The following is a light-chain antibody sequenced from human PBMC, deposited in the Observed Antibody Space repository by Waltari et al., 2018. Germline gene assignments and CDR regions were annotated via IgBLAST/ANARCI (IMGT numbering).Light chain of an antibody. CDR1: SSHIGAGYE. V-gene: IGLV1-40*01. Sequence: QSVLTQPPSVSGAPGQRVTIPCTGSSSHIGAGYEVHRYQQLPGTAPKLLIYGNSNRPSGVPDRFSGSKSGTSASLAITGLQAEDEADYYCQSYDSSLSGYVVFGGGTKLTVL. CDR3: QSYDSSLSGYVV. CDR2: GNS. J-gene: IGLJ2*01.